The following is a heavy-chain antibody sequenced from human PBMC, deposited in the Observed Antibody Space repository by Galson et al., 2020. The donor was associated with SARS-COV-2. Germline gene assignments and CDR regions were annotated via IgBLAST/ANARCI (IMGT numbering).Heavy chain of an antibody. CDR3: TATRAY. D-gene: IGHD1-26*01. J-gene: IGHJ4*02. Sequence: GGSLSLSCTASGYTFSNYWKHWVRQVPAKELVWVSRINSNGSTTSYAESVKGRFTISRDNAKNTLYLQMNSLRAEDTALYYCTATRAYWGQGTLVTVSS. CDR1: GYTFSNYW. CDR2: INSNGSTT. V-gene: IGHV3-74*01.